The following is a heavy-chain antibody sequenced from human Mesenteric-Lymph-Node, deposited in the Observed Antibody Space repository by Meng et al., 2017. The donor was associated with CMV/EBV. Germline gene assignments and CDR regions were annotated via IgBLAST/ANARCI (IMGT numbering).Heavy chain of an antibody. CDR1: GYSFIGYY. J-gene: IGHJ3*02. CDR3: ARGYCSSISCFDALDI. CDR2: INLKRGGT. V-gene: IGHV1-2*02. Sequence: ASVKVSCKASGYSFIGYYMHWVRQAPGQGPEWMGWINLKRGGTNYAQKFQDRVTMTRDMSISTAYMELSSLISDDTAVYYCARGYCSSISCFDALDIWGQGTMVTVSS. D-gene: IGHD2-2*01.